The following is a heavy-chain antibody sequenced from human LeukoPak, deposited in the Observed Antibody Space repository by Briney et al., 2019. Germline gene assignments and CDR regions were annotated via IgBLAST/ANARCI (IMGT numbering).Heavy chain of an antibody. J-gene: IGHJ4*02. CDR3: AKGGKWDVTPFDY. V-gene: IGHV3-23*01. D-gene: IGHD1-26*01. CDR2: ISGGGGST. Sequence: GGSLRLSCAASGFTFSSCGMHWVRQAPGKGLEWVSTISGGGGSTYYADSVKGRFTISRDNSKNTLYLQVNSLRAEDTAVYYCAKGGKWDVTPFDYWGQGTLVTVSS. CDR1: GFTFSSCG.